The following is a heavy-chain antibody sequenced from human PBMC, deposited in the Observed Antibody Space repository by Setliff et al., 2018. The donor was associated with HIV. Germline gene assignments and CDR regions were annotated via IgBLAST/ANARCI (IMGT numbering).Heavy chain of an antibody. CDR1: GFTFSNYW. Sequence: SLRLSCVASGFTFSNYWMHWVRQAPGKGLVWVSRINTDGSSISHADSVKGRFTISRDNAKNTLFLQMNSLRAEDTAVYYCASSNVVVVTASVSDAFDIWGQGTMVTVSS. V-gene: IGHV3-74*01. D-gene: IGHD2-21*02. CDR2: INTDGSSI. CDR3: ASSNVVVVTASVSDAFDI. J-gene: IGHJ3*02.